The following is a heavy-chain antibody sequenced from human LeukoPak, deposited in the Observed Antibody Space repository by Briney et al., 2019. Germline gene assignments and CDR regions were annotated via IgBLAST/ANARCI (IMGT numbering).Heavy chain of an antibody. Sequence: ASVKVSCKASGGTFISYAISWVRQAPGQGLEWMGGIIPIFGTANYAQKFQGRVTITADESTSTAYMELSSLRSEDTAVYYCATVSYIVVVPAARSDNWFDPWGQGTLVTVSS. J-gene: IGHJ5*02. V-gene: IGHV1-69*13. D-gene: IGHD2-2*01. CDR2: IIPIFGTA. CDR3: ATVSYIVVVPAARSDNWFDP. CDR1: GGTFISYA.